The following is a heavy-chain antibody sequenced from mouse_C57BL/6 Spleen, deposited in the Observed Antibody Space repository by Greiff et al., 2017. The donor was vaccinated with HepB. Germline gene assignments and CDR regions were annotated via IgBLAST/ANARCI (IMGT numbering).Heavy chain of an antibody. J-gene: IGHJ4*01. CDR2: IYPGDGDT. CDR3: ARTMTNYYAMDY. CDR1: GYAFSSYW. V-gene: IGHV1-80*01. D-gene: IGHD2-4*01. Sequence: QVQLQQSGAELVKPGASVKISCKASGYAFSSYWMNWVKQRPGKGLEWIGQIYPGDGDTNYNGKFKGKATLTADKSSSTAYMQRSSLTSEDSAVYFCARTMTNYYAMDYWGQGTSVTVSS.